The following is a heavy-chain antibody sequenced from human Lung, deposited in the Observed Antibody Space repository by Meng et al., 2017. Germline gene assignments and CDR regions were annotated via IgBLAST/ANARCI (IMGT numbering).Heavy chain of an antibody. J-gene: IGHJ4*02. Sequence: QLVGSGGGLVHAGVSLRLSCAASGFTFRSYWMHWVRQAPGKGLVWVSRIRGDGGSIVYADSVKGRFTISRDNAKNTLFLQMNSLRAEDTAVYYCARESGYFEYWGQGILVTVSS. CDR1: GFTFRSYW. CDR3: ARESGYFEY. V-gene: IGHV3-74*03. CDR2: IRGDGGSI.